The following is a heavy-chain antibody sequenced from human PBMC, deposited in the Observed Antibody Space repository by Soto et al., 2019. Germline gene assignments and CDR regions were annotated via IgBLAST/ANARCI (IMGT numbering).Heavy chain of an antibody. Sequence: GGSLRLSCAASEFTFSTYAMSWVRQAPGKGLEWVSTITDSGGTTYYADSVKGRFTISRDNSKNTQYLQMNSLRAEDTAVYYCAPGADRTKVRLGWGQGTLVTVS. CDR1: EFTFSTYA. V-gene: IGHV3-23*01. CDR2: ITDSGGTT. D-gene: IGHD1-7*01. J-gene: IGHJ4*02. CDR3: APGADRTKVRLG.